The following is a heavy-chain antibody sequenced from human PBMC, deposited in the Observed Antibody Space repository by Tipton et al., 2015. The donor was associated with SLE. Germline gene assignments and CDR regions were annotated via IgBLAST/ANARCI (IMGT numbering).Heavy chain of an antibody. V-gene: IGHV4-59*01. CDR2: IFDSGTT. CDR3: AKGGSKHYDFWGRQMGPHAFDI. D-gene: IGHD3-3*01. CDR1: GDSIRSYY. Sequence: TLSLTCTVPGDSIRSYYWSWIRRPPGKGLEWIGYIFDSGTTNYNPSFESRVSMSVDTSKNQISLRLSSVTAADTAVYYCAKGGSKHYDFWGRQMGPHAFDIWGQETKVTVSS. J-gene: IGHJ3*02.